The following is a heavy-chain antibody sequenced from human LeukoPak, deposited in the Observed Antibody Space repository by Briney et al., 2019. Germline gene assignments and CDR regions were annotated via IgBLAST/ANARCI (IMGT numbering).Heavy chain of an antibody. CDR1: GVSITSSTYF. Sequence: PLETLSLTCSVSGVSITSSTYFWSWIRQPAGKALEWIRRMAFSGRTNYNPSLRSRVTLSLDTSKNQFSLKLSSVPAADTAMYYCARYSGTGYGMYYFDYWGQGTLVTVSS. V-gene: IGHV4-61*02. D-gene: IGHD1-1*01. CDR2: MAFSGRT. CDR3: ARYSGTGYGMYYFDY. J-gene: IGHJ4*02.